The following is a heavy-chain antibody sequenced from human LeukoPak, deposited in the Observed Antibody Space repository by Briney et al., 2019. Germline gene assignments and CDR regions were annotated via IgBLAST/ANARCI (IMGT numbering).Heavy chain of an antibody. Sequence: PGGSLRLSCAASGFTFSSYAMSSVRQAPGKGLGWVSAISGSGGSTYYADSVKGRFTISRDNSKNTLYLQMNSLRAEDTAVYYCAKEEYSSSFSSWFDPWGQGTLVTVSS. CDR3: AKEEYSSSFSSWFDP. CDR1: GFTFSSYA. D-gene: IGHD6-6*01. CDR2: ISGSGGST. V-gene: IGHV3-23*01. J-gene: IGHJ5*02.